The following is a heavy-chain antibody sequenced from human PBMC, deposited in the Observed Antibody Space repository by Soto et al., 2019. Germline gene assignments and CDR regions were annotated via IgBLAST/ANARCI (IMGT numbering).Heavy chain of an antibody. CDR1: GFTFSSYS. CDR2: ISSSSSYI. V-gene: IGHV3-21*01. J-gene: IGHJ6*03. CDR3: ARVRAVTTMGLYYVDV. D-gene: IGHD3-22*01. Sequence: EVQLVESGGGLVKPGGSLRLSCTTSGFTFSSYSMNWVRQAPGKGLEWVSSISSSSSYIYYADSVKGRFTISRDNAKNSRYLQMNSLRAEDTAVYYCARVRAVTTMGLYYVDVWGKGTAVTVSS.